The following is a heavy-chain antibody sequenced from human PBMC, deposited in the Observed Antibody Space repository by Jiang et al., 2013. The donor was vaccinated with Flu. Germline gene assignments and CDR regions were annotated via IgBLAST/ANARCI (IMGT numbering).Heavy chain of an antibody. CDR2: ISYDGSNK. J-gene: IGHJ6*02. D-gene: IGHD3-16*01. Sequence: VQLVESGGGVVQPGRSLRLSCAASGFTFSSYGMHWVRQAPGKGLEWVAVISYDGSNKYYADSVKGRFTISRDNSKNTLYLQMNSLRAEDTAVYYCAKDWGWGIYYYYGMDVWGQGTTVTVSS. CDR1: GFTFSSYG. V-gene: IGHV3-30*18. CDR3: AKDWGWGIYYYYGMDV.